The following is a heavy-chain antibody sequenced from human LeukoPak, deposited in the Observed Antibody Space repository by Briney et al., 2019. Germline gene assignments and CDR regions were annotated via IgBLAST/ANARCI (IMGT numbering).Heavy chain of an antibody. CDR1: GGAINRRNYY. D-gene: IGHD3-3*01. V-gene: IGHV4-39*01. CDR3: ARRVATSGNFFGY. J-gene: IGHJ4*02. Sequence: SETLSLTCTVVGGAINRRNYYWGWIRQSPGKGLEWIGSTYYSGSVNNNPSLQSRVTISVDTSRNQFSLKLTSVTAADTAVYYCARRVATSGNFFGYWGPGTLVTVSS. CDR2: TYYSGSV.